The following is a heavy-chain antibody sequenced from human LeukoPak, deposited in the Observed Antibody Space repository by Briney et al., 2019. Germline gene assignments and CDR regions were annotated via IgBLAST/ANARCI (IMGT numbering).Heavy chain of an antibody. Sequence: GGSLRLSCAASGFTFSSHGMHWVRQAPGKGLEWVAVISYDGSNKYYADSVKGRFTISRDNSKNTLYLQMNSLRAEDTAVYYCAKEIWPTVTTPGHTHFDYWGQGTLVTVSS. V-gene: IGHV3-30*18. CDR3: AKEIWPTVTTPGHTHFDY. CDR1: GFTFSSHG. CDR2: ISYDGSNK. D-gene: IGHD4-17*01. J-gene: IGHJ4*02.